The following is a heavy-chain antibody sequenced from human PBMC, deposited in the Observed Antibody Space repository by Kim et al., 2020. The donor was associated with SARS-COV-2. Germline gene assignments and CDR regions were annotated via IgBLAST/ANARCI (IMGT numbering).Heavy chain of an antibody. D-gene: IGHD6-13*01. V-gene: IGHV3-30*04. J-gene: IGHJ6*01. Sequence: GGSLRLSCAASGFTFSSYAMHWVRQAPGKGLEWVAVISYDGSNKYYADSVKGRFTISRDNSKNTLYLQMNSLRAEDTAVYYCARDGEDSSSWYDRRDYY. CDR1: GFTFSSYA. CDR3: ARDGEDSSSWYDRRDYY. CDR2: ISYDGSNK.